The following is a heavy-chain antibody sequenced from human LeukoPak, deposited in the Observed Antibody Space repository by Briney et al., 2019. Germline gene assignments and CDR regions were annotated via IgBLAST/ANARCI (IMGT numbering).Heavy chain of an antibody. CDR2: IYYSGST. CDR1: GGSISRYY. V-gene: IGHV4-39*01. Sequence: SETLSLTCTVSGGSISRYYWGWIRQPPGKGLEWIGSIYYSGSTYYNASLKSQVSISIDTSKNQFSLRLTSVTAADTAVYYCARQTGSGLFILPGGQGTLVTVSS. CDR3: ARQTGSGLFILP. D-gene: IGHD3/OR15-3a*01. J-gene: IGHJ4*02.